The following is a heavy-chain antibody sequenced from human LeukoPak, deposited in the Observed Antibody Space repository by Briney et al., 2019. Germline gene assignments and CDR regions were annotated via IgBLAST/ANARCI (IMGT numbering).Heavy chain of an antibody. CDR1: GYTFTSYG. CDR2: ISPYNGNT. J-gene: IGHJ4*02. CDR3: ARGVVVTVPSFDN. Sequence: ASVKVSCKASGYTFTSYGISWVRQAPGQGFEWMGWISPYNGNTYFAQKLQGRVSMTTDTSTSTANVELRSLRSDDTAVYFCARGVVVTVPSFDNWGQGTLVTVSS. D-gene: IGHD2-21*02. V-gene: IGHV1-18*01.